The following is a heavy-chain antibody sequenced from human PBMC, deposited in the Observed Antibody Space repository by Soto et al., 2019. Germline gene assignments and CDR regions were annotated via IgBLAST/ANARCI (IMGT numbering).Heavy chain of an antibody. CDR1: GDSVSSNSAA. CDR2: TYYRSKWYN. D-gene: IGHD3-22*01. CDR3: ARGLNYYDSSGYYFWFDP. Sequence: SQTLSLTCAISGDSVSSNSAAWNWIRQSPSRGLEWLGRTYYRSKWYNDYAVSVKSRITINPDTSKNQFSLQLNSVTPEGTAVYYCARGLNYYDSSGYYFWFDPWGQGTLVTVSS. J-gene: IGHJ5*02. V-gene: IGHV6-1*01.